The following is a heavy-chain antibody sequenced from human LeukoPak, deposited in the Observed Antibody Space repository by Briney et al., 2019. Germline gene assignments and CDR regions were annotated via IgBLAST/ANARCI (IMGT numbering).Heavy chain of an antibody. J-gene: IGHJ4*01. CDR1: GGSVTDYY. CDR3: ASRKLGNDY. V-gene: IGHV4-59*02. CDR2: IYYTGT. Sequence: SETLSPTCTVSGGSVTDYYWSWIRQSPGKGLEWIGYIYYTGTSYNPSLKSRVTISADTSKNQFSLKLISVTAADTAVYYCASRKLGNDYWGQGTLVTVSS. D-gene: IGHD7-27*01.